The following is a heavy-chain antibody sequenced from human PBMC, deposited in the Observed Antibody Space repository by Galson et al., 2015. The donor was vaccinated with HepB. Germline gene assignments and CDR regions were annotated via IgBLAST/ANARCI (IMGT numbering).Heavy chain of an antibody. D-gene: IGHD5-12*01. V-gene: IGHV1-69*13. J-gene: IGHJ6*02. CDR3: ARDGHVDRLMIDYHGMDV. Sequence: SVKVSCKASGGTFSTYAITWVRQATGQGLEWMGGIIPMFGTAKYAQKFQGRVTITADESKSIAYMEVSSLRSEDTAVYYCARDGHVDRLMIDYHGMDVWGQWTTATVSS. CDR1: GGTFSTYA. CDR2: IIPMFGTA.